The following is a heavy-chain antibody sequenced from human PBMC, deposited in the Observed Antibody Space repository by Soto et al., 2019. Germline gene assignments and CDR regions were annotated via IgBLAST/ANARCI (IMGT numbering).Heavy chain of an antibody. Sequence: EVQLVESGRGLVKPGGSLRLSCAASGFSISSAWMNWVRQAPGKGLEWVGRIKTKTQGETTDYPAPVKGRFTISRDDSKNTLYLQMNSLKMEDTAVYYCTTGSVEGYWGQGTLVTVSS. J-gene: IGHJ4*02. CDR3: TTGSVEGY. CDR1: GFSISSAW. V-gene: IGHV3-15*07. D-gene: IGHD3-3*01. CDR2: IKTKTQGETT.